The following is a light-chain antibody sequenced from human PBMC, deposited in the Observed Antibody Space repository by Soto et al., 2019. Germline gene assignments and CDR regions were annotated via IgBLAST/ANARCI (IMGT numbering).Light chain of an antibody. CDR1: QSVSNNY. J-gene: IGKJ1*01. V-gene: IGKV3-20*01. Sequence: IVVTISPGAVSLQPRERASLSCRASQSVSNNYLAWYQQKPGQAPRLLIYGASNRATGIPDRFSGSGSGKDFSLTISRLAAEDFAGCYWLQAGLLGTFAQGTKVDI. CDR3: LQAGLLGT. CDR2: GAS.